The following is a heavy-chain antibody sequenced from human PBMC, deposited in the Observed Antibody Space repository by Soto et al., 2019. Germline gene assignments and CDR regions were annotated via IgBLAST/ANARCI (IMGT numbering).Heavy chain of an antibody. J-gene: IGHJ3*02. V-gene: IGHV1-18*01. D-gene: IGHD3-22*01. Sequence: GASVKVSCKASGYTFTSYGISWVRQAPGQGLDWMGWISAYNGNTNYAQKLQGRVTMTTDTSTSTAYMELRSLRSDDTAVYYCARGLNYYYDSSGYGDAFDIWGQGTMVTVSS. CDR1: GYTFTSYG. CDR3: ARGLNYYYDSSGYGDAFDI. CDR2: ISAYNGNT.